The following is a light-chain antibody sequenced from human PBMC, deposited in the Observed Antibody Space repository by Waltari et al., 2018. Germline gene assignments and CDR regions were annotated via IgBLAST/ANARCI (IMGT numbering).Light chain of an antibody. V-gene: IGLV1-47*03. CDR2: RND. Sequence: QSVLTQPPSVSGTSGQTIPIPCSGSNSNIARNFVYWYQQLPGAPPRLLSYRNDHRPSGIPARFSGSKSGTSASLAISGLWSDDEGDYFCSTWNNDLGGFVLFGEGTRLTVL. J-gene: IGLJ2*01. CDR1: NSNIARNF. CDR3: STWNNDLGGFVL.